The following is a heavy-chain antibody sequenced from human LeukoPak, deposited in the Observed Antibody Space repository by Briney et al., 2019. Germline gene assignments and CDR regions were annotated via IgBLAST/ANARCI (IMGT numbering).Heavy chain of an antibody. J-gene: IGHJ6*03. CDR3: ARHGSMVRGGPYYYYYMDV. V-gene: IGHV4-34*01. D-gene: IGHD3-10*01. Sequence: TPSETLSLTCAVYGGSFSGYYWSWIRQPPGKGLEWIGEINHSGSTNYNPSLKSRVTISVDTSKNQFSLKLSSVTAAGTAVYYCARHGSMVRGGPYYYYYMDVWGKGTTVTISS. CDR1: GGSFSGYY. CDR2: INHSGST.